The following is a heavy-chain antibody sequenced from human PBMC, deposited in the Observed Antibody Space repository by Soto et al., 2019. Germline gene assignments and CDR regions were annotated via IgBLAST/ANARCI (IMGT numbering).Heavy chain of an antibody. CDR2: TSSGSSVT. CDR3: VIVAY. V-gene: IGHV3-21*01. Sequence: RVYLILSCHVSGPTVSSASMNWDRQVPGKGLEWVASTSSGSSVTWYADSVEVLFIISIDNAQNSLLLQMNTLRPEDAAMYYCVIVAYWVPGIQCTVSS. J-gene: IGHJ4*02. CDR1: GPTVSSAS.